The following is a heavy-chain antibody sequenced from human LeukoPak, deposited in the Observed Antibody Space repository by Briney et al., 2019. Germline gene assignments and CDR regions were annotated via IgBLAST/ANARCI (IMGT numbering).Heavy chain of an antibody. V-gene: IGHV3-15*01. J-gene: IGHJ4*02. Sequence: TGGSLRLSCAVPGFTFSDPWMSWVRQTPGKGLEWVGRIKSKTDGGTTDYAAPVRGRFTISRDDSKNTVYLQMNSLKTEDTAVYYCASEDQGGFDYWGQGTLVTVSS. D-gene: IGHD1-26*01. CDR2: IKSKTDGGTT. CDR1: GFTFSDPW. CDR3: ASEDQGGFDY.